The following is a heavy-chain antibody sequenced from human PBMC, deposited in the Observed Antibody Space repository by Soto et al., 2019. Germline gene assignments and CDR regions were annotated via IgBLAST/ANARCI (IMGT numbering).Heavy chain of an antibody. CDR3: ARGIYFDY. Sequence: ASVKVSCKASGYTFNTYGISWVRQAPGQGLEWMGWSSTNKRDTKYAQNLQGRVTMPTDTSTSTAYMELRSLRSDDTAVYYCARGIYFDYWGQGALVTVSS. CDR1: GYTFNTYG. J-gene: IGHJ4*02. CDR2: SSTNKRDT. V-gene: IGHV1-18*01.